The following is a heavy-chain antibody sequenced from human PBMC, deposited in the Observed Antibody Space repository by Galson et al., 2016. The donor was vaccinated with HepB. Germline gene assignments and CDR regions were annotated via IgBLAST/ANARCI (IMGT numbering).Heavy chain of an antibody. Sequence: SCAASGFTFSTYGMHWFRQAPGKGLEWVSLMYSGGSTRYADSVKGRFTISRDSSKNTLYLQMNNLRAEDTAVYYCARDGAAAAGDGFCWGQGTLVTVSS. CDR2: MYSGGST. J-gene: IGHJ4*02. D-gene: IGHD6-13*01. V-gene: IGHV3-53*01. CDR1: GFTFSTYG. CDR3: ARDGAAAAGDGFC.